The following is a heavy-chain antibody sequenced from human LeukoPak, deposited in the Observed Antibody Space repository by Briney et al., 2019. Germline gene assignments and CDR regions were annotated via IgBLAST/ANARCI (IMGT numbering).Heavy chain of an antibody. CDR1: GYTFTSYG. Sequence: GASVKVSFKASGYTFTSYGISWVRQAPGPGLEWMGRIIPIFGTATYAQKFQGRVTITTDESTSTAYMELSSLRSEDTAVYYCARSYCSSTSCYPTTRNWFDPWGQGTLVTVSS. D-gene: IGHD2-2*01. CDR3: ARSYCSSTSCYPTTRNWFDP. V-gene: IGHV1-69*05. CDR2: IIPIFGTA. J-gene: IGHJ5*02.